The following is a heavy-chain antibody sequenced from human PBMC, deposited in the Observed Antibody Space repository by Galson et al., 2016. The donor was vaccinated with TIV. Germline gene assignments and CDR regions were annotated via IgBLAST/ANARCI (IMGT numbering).Heavy chain of an antibody. D-gene: IGHD2-15*01. Sequence: SLRLSCAASGFIFSNAWMSWVRQAPGKGLEWVGRIKSNFDGGTTDYAAPVKGRFTISRHDSKNTLFLQMNRLKTEDTAVYYCTTELGYCSGGYCYYFDYWGQGTLFTVSS. V-gene: IGHV3-15*01. CDR1: GFIFSNAW. J-gene: IGHJ4*02. CDR2: IKSNFDGGTT. CDR3: TTELGYCSGGYCYYFDY.